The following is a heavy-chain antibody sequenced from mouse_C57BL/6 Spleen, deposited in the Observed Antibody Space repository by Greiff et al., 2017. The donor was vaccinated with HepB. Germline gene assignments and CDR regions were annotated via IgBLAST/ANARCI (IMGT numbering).Heavy chain of an antibody. CDR1: GYSFTDYN. V-gene: IGHV1-39*01. J-gene: IGHJ2*01. D-gene: IGHD1-1*01. CDR2: INPNYGTT. Sequence: QLQQSGPELVKPGASVKISCKASGYSFTDYNMNWVKQSNGKSLEWIGVINPNYGTTSYNQKFKGKATLTVDQSSSTAYMQLNSLTSEDSAVYSCASAVTTVVATREYYLDYWGQGTTLTVAS. CDR3: ASAVTTVVATREYYLDY.